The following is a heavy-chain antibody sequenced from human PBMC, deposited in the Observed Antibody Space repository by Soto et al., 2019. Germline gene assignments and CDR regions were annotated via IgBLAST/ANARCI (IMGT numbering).Heavy chain of an antibody. D-gene: IGHD5-12*01. CDR2: IKADGTEK. CDR3: VTAVRGYNANGDL. Sequence: VQLVESGGDLVQPGGSLRLSCVGSGFTFSSYWMGWVRQTPGTGLEWVATIKADGTEKYYVDSVKGRFTFSSDNAKTSVYLEMHSLRAEDTAVYYCVTAVRGYNANGDLWGQGTTVTVSS. J-gene: IGHJ6*02. CDR1: GFTFSSYW. V-gene: IGHV3-7*03.